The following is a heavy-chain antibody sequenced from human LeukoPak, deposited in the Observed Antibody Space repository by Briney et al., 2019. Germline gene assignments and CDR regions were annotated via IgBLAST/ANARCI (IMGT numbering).Heavy chain of an antibody. D-gene: IGHD3-3*01. Sequence: PGGSLRLSCAASGFTFSSYGMHWVRQAPGEGLEWVAFIRYDGSNKYYADSVKGRFTISRDNSKNTLYLQMNSLRAEDTAVYYCAKEAELRFFEWSFDYWGQGTLVTVSS. CDR1: GFTFSSYG. V-gene: IGHV3-30*02. CDR2: IRYDGSNK. J-gene: IGHJ4*02. CDR3: AKEAELRFFEWSFDY.